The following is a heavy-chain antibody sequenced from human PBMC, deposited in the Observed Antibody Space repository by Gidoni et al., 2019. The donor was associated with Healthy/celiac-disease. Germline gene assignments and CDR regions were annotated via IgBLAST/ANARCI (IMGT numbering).Heavy chain of an antibody. CDR2: IYPGDSDT. CDR1: GYSFTSYW. CDR3: ARDWRRQQLGRYYYYGMDV. J-gene: IGHJ6*02. V-gene: IGHV5-51*03. Sequence: EVQLVQSGAEVKKPGESLKISCKGSGYSFTSYWIGWVRQMPGKGLEWMGIIYPGDSDTRYSPSFQGQVTISADKSISTAYLQWSSLKASDTAMYYCARDWRRQQLGRYYYYGMDVWGQGTTVTVSS. D-gene: IGHD6-13*01.